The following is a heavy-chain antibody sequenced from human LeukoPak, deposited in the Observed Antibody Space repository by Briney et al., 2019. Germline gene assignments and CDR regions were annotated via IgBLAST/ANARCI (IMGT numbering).Heavy chain of an antibody. Sequence: GGSLRLSCAAFGFTFSSYAMSWVRQAPGKGLEWVSAISGSGGSTYYADSVKGRFTISRDNSKNTLYLQMNSLRAEDTAVYYCAKDQDYGDYGDFDLWGRGTLVTVSS. D-gene: IGHD4-17*01. CDR1: GFTFSSYA. V-gene: IGHV3-23*01. CDR3: AKDQDYGDYGDFDL. J-gene: IGHJ2*01. CDR2: ISGSGGST.